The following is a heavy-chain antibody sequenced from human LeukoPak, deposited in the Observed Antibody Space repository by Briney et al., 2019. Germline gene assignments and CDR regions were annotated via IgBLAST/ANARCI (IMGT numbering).Heavy chain of an antibody. J-gene: IGHJ6*02. CDR2: INHSGST. CDR1: GGSFSGYY. Sequence: SQTLSLTCAVYGGSFSGYYWSWIRQPPGKGLVRIGEINHSGSTNYNPSLKSRVTISVDTSKNQFSLKLSSVTAADTAVYYCARRVPIASEYSSSGISFEVYYYYGMDVWGQGTTVTVSS. CDR3: ARRVPIASEYSSSGISFEVYYYYGMDV. D-gene: IGHD6-13*01. V-gene: IGHV4-34*01.